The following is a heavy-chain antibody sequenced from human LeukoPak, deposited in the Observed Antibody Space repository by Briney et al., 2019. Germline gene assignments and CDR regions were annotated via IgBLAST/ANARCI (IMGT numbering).Heavy chain of an antibody. CDR2: INPNSGGK. Sequence: ASVKLSRTASGYTFTAFHIHWVRQAPGQGLEWMGWINPNSGGKNSAQKFQGRVTMTRDTSISTVYMELTKLRSDDTAVYYCARRLGSSFSSGFDYWGQGTLVTVSS. J-gene: IGHJ4*02. V-gene: IGHV1-2*02. D-gene: IGHD3-16*01. CDR1: GYTFTAFH. CDR3: ARRLGSSFSSGFDY.